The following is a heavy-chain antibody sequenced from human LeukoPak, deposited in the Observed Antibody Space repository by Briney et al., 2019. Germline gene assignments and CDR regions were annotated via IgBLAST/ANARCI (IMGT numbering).Heavy chain of an antibody. CDR1: GATFSGYS. V-gene: IGHV3-48*01. J-gene: IGHJ4*02. Sequence: GGSLRLSCSTSGATFSGYSMNWVRRAPGKGLEWLSYISASGGTTYYADSVNGRFTISRDNAKNSLFLEMNSLRVDDTAMYFCARSSLERHYSFDFWGRGTLVTVSS. CDR3: ARSSLERHYSFDF. D-gene: IGHD1-1*01. CDR2: ISASGGTT.